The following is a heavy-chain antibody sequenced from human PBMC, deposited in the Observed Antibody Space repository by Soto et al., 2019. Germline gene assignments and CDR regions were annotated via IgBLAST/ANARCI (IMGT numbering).Heavy chain of an antibody. CDR1: GYTFTSYA. CDR3: ARRGGGMDV. CDR2: INPGNGNT. Sequence: QVQLVQSGAEEKKPGASVKVSCKASGYTFTSYAMHWVRQAPGQRLERMGWINPGNGNTKYSQELQRRVTITRDTSESTAYMELSSLRSEGAAVYYCARRGGGMDVWGQGTTVTVSS. V-gene: IGHV1-3*05. D-gene: IGHD3-10*01. J-gene: IGHJ6*02.